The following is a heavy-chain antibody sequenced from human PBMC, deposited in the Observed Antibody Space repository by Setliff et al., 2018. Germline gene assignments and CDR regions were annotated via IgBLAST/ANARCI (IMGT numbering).Heavy chain of an antibody. CDR3: ARAISGWYSAHYYYMDV. CDR1: GGSVGNSYYY. D-gene: IGHD6-19*01. Sequence: SETLSLTCTVSGGSVGNSYYYWTWIRQPAGKALEWIGHIYTTGITSYNPSLKSRVTISVDTSKNQFSLKLSSVTAADTAVYYCARAISGWYSAHYYYMDVWGKGTTVTVSS. V-gene: IGHV4-61*09. CDR2: IYTTGIT. J-gene: IGHJ6*03.